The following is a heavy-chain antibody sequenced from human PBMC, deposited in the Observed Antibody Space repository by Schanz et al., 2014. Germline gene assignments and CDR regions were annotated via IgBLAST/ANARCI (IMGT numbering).Heavy chain of an antibody. J-gene: IGHJ6*02. CDR3: AKGMGYCSGGTCYDYYYYGLDV. D-gene: IGHD2-15*01. Sequence: VQLVESGGGLVKPGGSLRLSCAASGFDFNSYSMNWVRQVPGKGLEWLSYIATSSSTRHYADSVKGRVTISRDNSKNSLYLQMNSLSADDTAVFYCAKGMGYCSGGTCYDYYYYGLDVWGQGTTVTVSS. CDR2: IATSSSTR. CDR1: GFDFNSYS. V-gene: IGHV3-48*01.